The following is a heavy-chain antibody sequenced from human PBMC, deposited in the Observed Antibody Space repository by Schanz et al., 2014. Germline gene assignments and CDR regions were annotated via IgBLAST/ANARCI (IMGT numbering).Heavy chain of an antibody. CDR1: GFNSDDYA. V-gene: IGHV3-23*04. D-gene: IGHD2-8*02. CDR3: AKTLFPGGTQTFGN. Sequence: EVQVVESGGGLVQPGGSLRLSCTASGFNSDDYAMHWVRQAPGKGLEWVTGFDAHDGRAYYADSAKGRFTISRDNSKSTLYVEMNSLRVEDTAVYYCAKTLFPGGTQTFGNWGRGTLVTVSS. J-gene: IGHJ4*02. CDR2: FDAHDGRA.